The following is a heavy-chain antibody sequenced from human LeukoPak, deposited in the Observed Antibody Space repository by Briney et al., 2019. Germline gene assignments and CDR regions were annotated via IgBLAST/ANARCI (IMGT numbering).Heavy chain of an antibody. CDR3: ARGPYSYDSSGAFDI. CDR1: GDSISSGDYY. J-gene: IGHJ3*02. CDR2: ISSSGST. D-gene: IGHD3-22*01. Sequence: PSETPSLTCTVAGDSISSGDYYWSWIRQPAGKGLEWIGRISSSGSTNYIPPLNSRVTISVDTSKNQFSLKLSSVTAADTAVYFCARGPYSYDSSGAFDIWGQGTMVTVSS. V-gene: IGHV4-61*02.